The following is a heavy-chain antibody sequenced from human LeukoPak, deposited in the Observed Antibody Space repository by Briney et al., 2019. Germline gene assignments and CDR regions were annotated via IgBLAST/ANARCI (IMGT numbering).Heavy chain of an antibody. V-gene: IGHV6-1*01. D-gene: IGHD3-10*01. CDR3: ARYYYGSGRADYYYYYYMDV. J-gene: IGHJ6*03. CDR2: TYYRSKWYN. Sequence: SQTLSLTCAISGDSVSRNSATWNWIRQSPARGLEWLGRTYYRSKWYNDYAVSVKSRITINPDTSKNQFSLQLNSVTPEDTAVYYCARYYYGSGRADYYYYYYMDVWGKGTTVTISS. CDR1: GDSVSRNSAT.